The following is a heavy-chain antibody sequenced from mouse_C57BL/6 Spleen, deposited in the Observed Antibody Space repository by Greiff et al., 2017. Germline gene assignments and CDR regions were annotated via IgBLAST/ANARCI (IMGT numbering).Heavy chain of an antibody. J-gene: IGHJ4*01. V-gene: IGHV5-4*03. Sequence: EVKVVESGGGLVKPGGSLKLSCAASGFTFSSYAMSWVRQTPEKRLEWVATISDGGSYTYYPDNVKGRFTISRDNAKNNLYLQMSHPKSEDTAMYYCARAFYYGSSYDYAMDYWGQGTSVTVSS. CDR2: ISDGGSYT. CDR3: ARAFYYGSSYDYAMDY. D-gene: IGHD1-1*01. CDR1: GFTFSSYA.